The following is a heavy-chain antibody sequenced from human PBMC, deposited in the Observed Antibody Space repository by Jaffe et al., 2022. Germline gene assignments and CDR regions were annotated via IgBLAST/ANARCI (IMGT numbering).Heavy chain of an antibody. CDR2: ISFDGSDK. D-gene: IGHD3-10*01. Sequence: QVHLVESGGGVVQPGRSLRLSCAASGFNFNNSGMHWVRQTPGKGLEWVALISFDGSDKYYADSVKGRFTISRDNSKDTLSLQMNSLRSEDAAVYYCAKDRYFYGSGTMDYWGQGTLVTVSS. CDR3: AKDRYFYGSGTMDY. CDR1: GFNFNNSG. J-gene: IGHJ4*02. V-gene: IGHV3-30*18.